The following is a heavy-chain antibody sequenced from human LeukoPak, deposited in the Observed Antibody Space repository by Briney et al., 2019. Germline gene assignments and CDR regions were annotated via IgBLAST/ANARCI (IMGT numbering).Heavy chain of an antibody. CDR3: ARKYERDLDY. V-gene: IGHV3-48*01. CDR2: ISIISTTI. J-gene: IGHJ4*02. Sequence: GGSLRLSCAASGFTFSSYHMTWVRQAPGKGLEWISYISIISTTIYYADSVKGRFTISIDDAKNSVYLQINSLRAEDTAVYYCARKYERDLDYWGQGTLVTVSS. D-gene: IGHD2-2*01. CDR1: GFTFSSYH.